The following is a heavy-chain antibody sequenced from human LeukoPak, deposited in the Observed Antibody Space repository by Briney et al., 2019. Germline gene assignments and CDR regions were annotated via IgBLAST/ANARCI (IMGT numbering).Heavy chain of an antibody. V-gene: IGHV4-59*01. J-gene: IGHJ4*02. Sequence: SETLSLTCTVSGGSISSYYWSWIRQPPGKGLEWIGYIYYSGSTNYNPSLKSRVTISVDTSKNQFSLKLSSVTAADTAVYYCARAPRRNYDSWSGYYYFDYWGQGTLVTVSS. CDR2: IYYSGST. CDR1: GGSISSYY. D-gene: IGHD3-3*01. CDR3: ARAPRRNYDSWSGYYYFDY.